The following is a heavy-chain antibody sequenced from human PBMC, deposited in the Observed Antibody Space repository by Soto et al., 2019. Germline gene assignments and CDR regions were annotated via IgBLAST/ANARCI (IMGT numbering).Heavy chain of an antibody. D-gene: IGHD3-16*01. CDR3: AKWHTYNYDSLAFSGFDC. CDR2: ISGGDGSP. V-gene: IGHV3-23*01. J-gene: IGHJ4*02. CDR1: GFTFISYA. Sequence: GYLRLSCVASGFTFISYAMTWVRQAPGKGLEWVSAISGGDGSPSYADSVKGRFTISRDNSKNTLYLHMNSLRADDTAAYYCAKWHTYNYDSLAFSGFDCWGQGTQVTVSS.